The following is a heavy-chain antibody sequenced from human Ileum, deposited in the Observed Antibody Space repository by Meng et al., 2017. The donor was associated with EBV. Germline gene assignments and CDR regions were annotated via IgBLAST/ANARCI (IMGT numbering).Heavy chain of an antibody. CDR2: MYDSESA. Sequence: QVQLQESGPGLVKPSETLSLTCSVSGGSVSSNDFHWGWIRQPPGKGLEWIGCMYDSESAKYNPSLNSRVTISIDTTRNHFVLKLTSVTAADTAVYYCASYFVGRGGSSSWGQGTLVTVSS. D-gene: IGHD3-9*01. J-gene: IGHJ5*02. CDR3: ASYFVGRGGSSS. CDR1: GGSVSSNDFH. V-gene: IGHV4-61*03.